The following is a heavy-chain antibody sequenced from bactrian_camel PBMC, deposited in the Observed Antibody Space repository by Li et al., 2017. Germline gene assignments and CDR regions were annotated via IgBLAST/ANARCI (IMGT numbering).Heavy chain of an antibody. CDR3: VTGKDYDDYVLPFND. V-gene: IGHV3S25*01. CDR2: VKPDGRRT. D-gene: IGHD4*01. J-gene: IGHJ4*01. Sequence: QVQLVESGGGLVQPGGSLSLSCAATGFMFRTYWMYWVRQAPGKGLEWVSAVKPDGRRTSYTNSVKGRFTISRDNAKNTVYLQMNSLKLEDTALYYCVTGKDYDDYVLPFNDWGQGTQVTVS. CDR1: GFMFRTYW.